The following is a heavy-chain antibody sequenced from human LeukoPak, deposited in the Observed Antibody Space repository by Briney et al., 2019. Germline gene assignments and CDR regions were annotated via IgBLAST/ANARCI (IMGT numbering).Heavy chain of an antibody. J-gene: IGHJ5*02. CDR2: MYYSGST. Sequence: SQTLSLTCTVSGGSISSGDYYWSWIRQPPGKGLEWIAYMYYSGSTYYNPSLKSRVTMSADTSKNQHSLKLSSVTAADTAVDYCARPYYYDSRIDPWGQGILVTVSS. CDR3: ARPYYYDSRIDP. CDR1: GGSISSGDYY. V-gene: IGHV4-30-4*01. D-gene: IGHD3-22*01.